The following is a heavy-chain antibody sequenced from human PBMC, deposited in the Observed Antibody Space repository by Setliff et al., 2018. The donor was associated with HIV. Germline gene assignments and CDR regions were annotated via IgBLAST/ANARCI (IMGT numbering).Heavy chain of an antibody. Sequence: GGSLRLSCAASGFTFSSYAMSWVRQAPGKGLEWVSATSGSGGSTYYADSVKGRFTISRDNSKNTLYLQMNSLRAEDTAVYYCAKDGGDIVVVVAATASSDYFDYWGQGTLVTVSS. V-gene: IGHV3-23*01. CDR1: GFTFSSYA. D-gene: IGHD2-15*01. CDR2: TSGSGGST. J-gene: IGHJ4*02. CDR3: AKDGGDIVVVVAATASSDYFDY.